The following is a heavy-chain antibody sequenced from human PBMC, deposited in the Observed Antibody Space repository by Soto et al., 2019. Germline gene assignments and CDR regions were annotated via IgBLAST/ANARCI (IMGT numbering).Heavy chain of an antibody. CDR1: GLIVSSNC. D-gene: IGHD3-16*01. V-gene: IGHV3-53*01. J-gene: IGHJ4*02. Sequence: EVLLVESGGGLIQPGGSLRLSCAASGLIVSSNCLTWVRQAPGKGLECVSITCSGGTTYYADSVRGRFTISSDNSKNTLSLQMNSLRAEDTAVYYCAGRLATAASLDYWGQGTLVTVSS. CDR2: TCSGGTT. CDR3: AGRLATAASLDY.